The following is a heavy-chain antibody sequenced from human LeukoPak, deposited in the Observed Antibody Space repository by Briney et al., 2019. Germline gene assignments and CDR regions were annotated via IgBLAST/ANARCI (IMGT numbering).Heavy chain of an antibody. Sequence: PSETLSLTCAADGGFFRGYYWSWIRQPPGKGLEWIGEINHSGSTNYNPSLKSRVTISVDTSKNQCSLKLSSVTAADTAVYYCARRVGTTNWFDPWGQGTLVTVSS. J-gene: IGHJ5*02. V-gene: IGHV4-34*01. CDR3: ARRVGTTNWFDP. CDR1: GGFFRGYY. CDR2: INHSGST. D-gene: IGHD5-12*01.